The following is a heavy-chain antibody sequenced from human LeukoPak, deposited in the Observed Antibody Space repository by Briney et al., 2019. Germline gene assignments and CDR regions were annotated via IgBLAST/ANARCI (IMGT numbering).Heavy chain of an antibody. Sequence: GESLKISRKGSGYSLTTYWIAWVRQIPGKGPEWMGNIYPDDSDTRYSPSFEGQVTISADKSISTAYLQWSSLKASDTAMYYCARVFDILTGYYIRAFVYWGEGALVAVFS. V-gene: IGHV5-51*01. D-gene: IGHD3-9*01. J-gene: IGHJ4*02. CDR2: IYPDDSDT. CDR3: ARVFDILTGYYIRAFVY. CDR1: GYSLTTYW.